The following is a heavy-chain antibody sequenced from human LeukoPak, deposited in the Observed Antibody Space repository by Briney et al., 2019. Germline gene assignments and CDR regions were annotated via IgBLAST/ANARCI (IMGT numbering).Heavy chain of an antibody. Sequence: TSEALSLTCTVSGGSITSSSYYWGWIRQPPGKGLEWIGSIYYCGSTYYNPSLKSRVTRSVHPSKNQFPLKLSSVAAAHTAVYYCARHVPCSSTSCYIPFFDYWGQGTLVTVPS. CDR2: IYYCGST. J-gene: IGHJ4*02. D-gene: IGHD2-2*02. CDR1: GGSITSSSYY. CDR3: ARHVPCSSTSCYIPFFDY. V-gene: IGHV4-39*01.